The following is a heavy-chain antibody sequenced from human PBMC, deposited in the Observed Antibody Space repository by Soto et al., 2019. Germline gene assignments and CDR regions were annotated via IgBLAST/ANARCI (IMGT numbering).Heavy chain of an antibody. J-gene: IGHJ6*02. Sequence: SQTLSLTCGISGDSVSSNSVAGNWIRQSPSRGLEWLGRTYYRSKWYNDYAVSVKSRITINPDTSKNQFSLQLNSVTPEDTAVYYCARASMVRGDTYYYYGMDVWGQGTTVTVSS. CDR3: ARASMVRGDTYYYYGMDV. V-gene: IGHV6-1*01. CDR1: GDSVSSNSVA. CDR2: TYYRSKWYN. D-gene: IGHD3-10*01.